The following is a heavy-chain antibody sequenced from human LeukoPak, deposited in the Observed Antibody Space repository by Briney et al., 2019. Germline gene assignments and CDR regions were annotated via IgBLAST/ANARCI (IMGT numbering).Heavy chain of an antibody. Sequence: PGGSLRLSCAASGFTFSSYSMNWVRQAPGKGLEWVSSISSSSSYIYHADSVKGRFTISRDNAKNSLYLQMNSLRAEDTAVYYCARDGSYSSSWYFDYWGQGTLVTVSS. CDR2: ISSSSSYI. V-gene: IGHV3-21*01. CDR1: GFTFSSYS. D-gene: IGHD6-13*01. CDR3: ARDGSYSSSWYFDY. J-gene: IGHJ4*02.